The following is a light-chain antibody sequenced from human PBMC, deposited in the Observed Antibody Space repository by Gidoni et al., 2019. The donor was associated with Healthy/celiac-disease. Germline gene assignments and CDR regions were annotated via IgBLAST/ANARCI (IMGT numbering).Light chain of an antibody. Sequence: DIPITPSPSSLSASVGDRVTITCQASQDISNYLNWYQQKPGKAPKLLIYDASNLETGVPSRFSGSGSGTDFTFTISSLQPEDIATYYCQQYDNLPFTFGPGTKVDIK. CDR2: DAS. CDR1: QDISNY. J-gene: IGKJ3*01. V-gene: IGKV1-33*01. CDR3: QQYDNLPFT.